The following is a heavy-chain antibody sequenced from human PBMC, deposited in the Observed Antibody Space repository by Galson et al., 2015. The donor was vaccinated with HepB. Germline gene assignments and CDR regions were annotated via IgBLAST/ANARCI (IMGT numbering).Heavy chain of an antibody. Sequence: SVKVSCKASGGTFSSYAISWVRQAPGQGLEWMGGIIPIFGTANYAQKFQGGVTITADESTSTAYMELSSLRSEDTAVYYCARDQETCYYDSSGYHGAFEIWGQGTMVTVSS. CDR2: IIPIFGTA. D-gene: IGHD3-22*01. CDR1: GGTFSSYA. CDR3: ARDQETCYYDSSGYHGAFEI. J-gene: IGHJ3*02. V-gene: IGHV1-69*13.